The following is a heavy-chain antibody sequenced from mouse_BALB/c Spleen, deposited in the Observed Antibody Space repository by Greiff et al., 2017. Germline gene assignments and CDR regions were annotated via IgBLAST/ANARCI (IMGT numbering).Heavy chain of an antibody. CDR3: ARGERLEDYFDY. D-gene: IGHD2-2*01. Sequence: EVQLVESGGGLVKPGGSLKLSCAASGFTFSSYAMSWVRQTPEKRLEWVASISSGGSTYYPDSVKGRFTISRDNARNILYLQMSSLRSEDTAMYYCARGERLEDYFDYWGQGTTLTVSA. CDR1: GFTFSSYA. V-gene: IGHV5-6-5*01. J-gene: IGHJ2*01. CDR2: ISSGGST.